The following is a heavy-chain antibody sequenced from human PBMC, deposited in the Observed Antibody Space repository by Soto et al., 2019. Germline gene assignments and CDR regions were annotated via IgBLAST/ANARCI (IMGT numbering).Heavy chain of an antibody. D-gene: IGHD3-10*01. Sequence: SETLSLTCAVYGGSFSGYYWSWIRQPPGKGLEWIGEINHSGSTNYNPSLKSRVTISVDASKNQFSLKLSSVTAADTAVYYCARIGLWFGESPHYYYYGMDVWGQGTTVTVSS. CDR1: GGSFSGYY. J-gene: IGHJ6*02. CDR3: ARIGLWFGESPHYYYYGMDV. V-gene: IGHV4-34*01. CDR2: INHSGST.